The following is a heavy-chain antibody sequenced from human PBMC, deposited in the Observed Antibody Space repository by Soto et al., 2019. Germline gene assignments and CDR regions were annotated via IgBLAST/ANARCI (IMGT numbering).Heavy chain of an antibody. J-gene: IGHJ4*02. Sequence: SETLSLTCAVSGGSISSGGYSWSWIRQPPGKGLERIGYIYHSGSTYYNPSLKSRVTISVDRSKNQFSLKLSSVTAADTAVYYCASRYSSKGGFDYWGQGTLVTVSS. CDR1: GGSISSGGYS. V-gene: IGHV4-30-2*01. D-gene: IGHD6-19*01. CDR2: IYHSGST. CDR3: ASRYSSKGGFDY.